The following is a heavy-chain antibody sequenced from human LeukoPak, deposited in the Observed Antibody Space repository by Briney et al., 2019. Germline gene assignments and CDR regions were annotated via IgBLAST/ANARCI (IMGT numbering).Heavy chain of an antibody. CDR3: ARRGYSSGWYTEDY. Sequence: ASVEVSCKASGGTFSSYAISWVRQAPGQGLEWMGGIIPIFGTANYAQKFQGRVTITADESTSTAYMELSGLRSEDTAVYYCARRGYSSGWYTEDYWGQGTLVTVSS. J-gene: IGHJ4*02. CDR1: GGTFSSYA. D-gene: IGHD6-19*01. V-gene: IGHV1-69*13. CDR2: IIPIFGTA.